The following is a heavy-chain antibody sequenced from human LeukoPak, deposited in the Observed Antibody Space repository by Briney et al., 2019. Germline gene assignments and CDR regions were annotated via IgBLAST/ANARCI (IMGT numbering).Heavy chain of an antibody. CDR1: GGTINSNNYY. D-gene: IGHD4-23*01. J-gene: IGHJ6*03. V-gene: IGHV4-39*01. Sequence: PSETLSLTCTVSGGTINSNNYYWGWIRQPPGKGLEWIGSIYYYSGSTYYNPSLKGRVTISVDTSKNQFSLKLSSVTAADTSVYYCARHRATTLGSNYYYYMDVWGKGTTVTVSS. CDR3: ARHRATTLGSNYYYYMDV. CDR2: IYYYSGST.